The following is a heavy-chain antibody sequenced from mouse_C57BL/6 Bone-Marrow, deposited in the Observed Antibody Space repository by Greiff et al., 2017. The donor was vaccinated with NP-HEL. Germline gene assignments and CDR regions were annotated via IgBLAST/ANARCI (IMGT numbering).Heavy chain of an antibody. CDR1: GFTFNTYA. D-gene: IGHD2-4*01. J-gene: IGHJ2*01. CDR3: VRGGDYDAGYFDY. V-gene: IGHV10-3*01. Sequence: EVQLVESGGGLVQPKGSLKLSCAASGFTFNTYAMHWVRQAPGKGLEWVARISSKSSNYATYYADSVKDRFTISRDDSQSMLYLQMNNLKTEDTAMYYCVRGGDYDAGYFDYWGQGTTLTVSS. CDR2: ISSKSSNYAT.